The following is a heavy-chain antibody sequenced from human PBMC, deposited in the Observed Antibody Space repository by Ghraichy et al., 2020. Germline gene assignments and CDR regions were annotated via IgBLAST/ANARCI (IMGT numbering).Heavy chain of an antibody. V-gene: IGHV3-23*01. CDR3: AKCGSPYYYYYMDV. Sequence: GGSLRLSCAASGFTFSSYAMSWVRQAPGKGLEWVSIISASGGSTYYADSVKGRFTISRDSSKNTLYLQMNSLRAEDTAVYYCAKCGSPYYYYYMDVWGKGTTVTVSS. CDR1: GFTFSSYA. J-gene: IGHJ6*03. D-gene: IGHD2-15*01. CDR2: ISASGGST.